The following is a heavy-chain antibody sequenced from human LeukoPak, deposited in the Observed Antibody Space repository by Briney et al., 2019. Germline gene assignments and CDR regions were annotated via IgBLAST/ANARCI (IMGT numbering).Heavy chain of an antibody. Sequence: GGSLRLSCAASGFTFSSYGMHWVRQAPGKGLEWVANIKQDGSEKYYVDSVKGRFTISRDNAKNSLYLQTNSLRAEDTAVYYCAKDRRSGNPYYFDYWGQGTLVTVSS. CDR2: IKQDGSEK. J-gene: IGHJ4*02. D-gene: IGHD2-15*01. V-gene: IGHV3-7*01. CDR3: AKDRRSGNPYYFDY. CDR1: GFTFSSYG.